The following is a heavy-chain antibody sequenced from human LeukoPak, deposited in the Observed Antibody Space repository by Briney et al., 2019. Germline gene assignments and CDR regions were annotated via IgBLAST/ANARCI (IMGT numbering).Heavy chain of an antibody. V-gene: IGHV3-74*01. J-gene: IGHJ4*02. CDR3: ARERSSSGYPDDY. D-gene: IGHD3-22*01. CDR2: INSDGSST. Sequence: GGSLRLSCIASGFTFTRYGMNWVRQAPGKGLVWVSRINSDGSSTSYADSVKGRFTISRDNAKNTLYLQMNSLRAEDTAVYYCARERSSSGYPDDYWGRGTLVTVSS. CDR1: GFTFTRYG.